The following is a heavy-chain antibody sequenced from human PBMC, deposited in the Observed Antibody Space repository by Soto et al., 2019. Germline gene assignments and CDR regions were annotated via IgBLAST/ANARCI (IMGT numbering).Heavy chain of an antibody. Sequence: SETLSLTCAVYGGSFSGYYWSWIRQPPGKGLEWIGEINPSGSTNYNPSLKSRVTISVDTSKNQFSLKLSSVTAADTAVYYCGTGWQQLALDYWGQGTLVTVSS. CDR1: GGSFSGYY. CDR2: INPSGST. V-gene: IGHV4-34*01. J-gene: IGHJ4*02. CDR3: GTGWQQLALDY. D-gene: IGHD6-13*01.